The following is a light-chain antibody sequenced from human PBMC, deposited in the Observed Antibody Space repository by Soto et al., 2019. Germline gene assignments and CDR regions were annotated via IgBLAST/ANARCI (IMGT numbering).Light chain of an antibody. J-gene: IGLJ1*01. CDR1: SIDVGGYNY. CDR3: SSYTSSSTRRYV. CDR2: DVS. Sequence: QSVLTQPASVSGSPGQSITISCTGTSIDVGGYNYVSWYQQHPGKAPKLMIYDVSNRPSGVSNRFSGSKSGNTASLTISGLQAEDEADYYCSSYTSSSTRRYVFGTGTKVTVL. V-gene: IGLV2-14*01.